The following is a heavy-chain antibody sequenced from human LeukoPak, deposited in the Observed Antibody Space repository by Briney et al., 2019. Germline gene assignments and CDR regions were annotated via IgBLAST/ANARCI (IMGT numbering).Heavy chain of an antibody. J-gene: IGHJ5*02. CDR3: AKAYGDYVGWFDP. D-gene: IGHD4-17*01. CDR2: ISGSGGST. Sequence: GGSLRLSCAASGFTFSSYAMGWVRQAPGKGLEWVSAISGSGGSTYYADSVKGRFTISRDNSKNTLYLQMNSLRAVDTAVYYCAKAYGDYVGWFDPWGQGTLVTVSS. V-gene: IGHV3-23*01. CDR1: GFTFSSYA.